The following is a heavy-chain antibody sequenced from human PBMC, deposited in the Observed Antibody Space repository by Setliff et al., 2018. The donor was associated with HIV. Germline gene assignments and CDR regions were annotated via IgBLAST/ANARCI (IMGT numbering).Heavy chain of an antibody. D-gene: IGHD6-13*01. Sequence: SETLSLTCTVSGASISDYYWTWIRQSPGKGLEWIGEVNHRGSTNYNPSLKSRVTVSVDTSKNQFSLKLGSVTAADTAVYYCARESPSSSWFYFDFWGQGTLVTVSS. CDR3: ARESPSSSWFYFDF. CDR2: VNHRGST. J-gene: IGHJ4*02. V-gene: IGHV4-34*01. CDR1: GASISDYY.